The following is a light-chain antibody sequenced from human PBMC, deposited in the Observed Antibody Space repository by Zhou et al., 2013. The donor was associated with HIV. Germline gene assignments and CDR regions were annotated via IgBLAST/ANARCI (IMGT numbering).Light chain of an antibody. J-gene: IGKJ1*01. CDR3: QNXDNYEWT. Sequence: DIQMTQSPSTLSASVGDRVTITCRASQSIGTWLAWYQHKAGTAPKLLIYKASTLQSGVPPRFSGSGSGTEFTLTISSLQPDDFATFYCQNXDNYEWTFGQGTKVKSN. V-gene: IGKV1-5*03. CDR1: QSIGTW. CDR2: KAS.